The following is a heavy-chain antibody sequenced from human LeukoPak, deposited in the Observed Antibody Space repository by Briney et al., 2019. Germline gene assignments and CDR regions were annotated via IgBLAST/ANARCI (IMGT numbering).Heavy chain of an antibody. CDR3: ARDADYSLYYYGMDV. D-gene: IGHD2-15*01. CDR1: GFTFSDYY. V-gene: IGHV3-72*01. CDR2: IRDKAHSYTT. J-gene: IGHJ6*02. Sequence: PGGSLRLSCAASGFTFSDYYMDWVRQAPGKGLEWVGRIRDKAHSYTTEYAASVKGRFTISRDDSKNSLYLQMNSLRAEDTAVYYCARDADYSLYYYGMDVWGQGTTVTVSS.